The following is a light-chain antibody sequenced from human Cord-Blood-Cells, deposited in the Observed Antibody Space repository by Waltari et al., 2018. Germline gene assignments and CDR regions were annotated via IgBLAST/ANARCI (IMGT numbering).Light chain of an antibody. V-gene: IGLV3-19*01. Sequence: SSELTQDPAVSVALAQTVRITCKGDSLRSYYASWYQQKPGQAPVLVIYGKNNQPSGIPDRFSGSSSGNTAALTITGAQAEDEAYYYCNSRDSSGNHLVFGGGTKLTVL. J-gene: IGLJ2*01. CDR1: SLRSYY. CDR2: GKN. CDR3: NSRDSSGNHLV.